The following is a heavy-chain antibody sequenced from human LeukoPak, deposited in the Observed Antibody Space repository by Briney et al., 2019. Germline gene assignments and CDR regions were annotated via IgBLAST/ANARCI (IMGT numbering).Heavy chain of an antibody. D-gene: IGHD3-3*01. CDR3: ARESGYLGRYYYYYYYMDV. V-gene: IGHV4-34*01. CDR2: INHSGST. CDR1: GGSFSGYY. J-gene: IGHJ6*03. Sequence: SETLSLTCAVYGGSFSGYYWSWIRQPPGKGLEWIGEINHSGSTNYNPSLKSRATISVDTSKNQFSLKLSSVTAADTAVYYCARESGYLGRYYYYYYYMDVWGKGTTVTVSS.